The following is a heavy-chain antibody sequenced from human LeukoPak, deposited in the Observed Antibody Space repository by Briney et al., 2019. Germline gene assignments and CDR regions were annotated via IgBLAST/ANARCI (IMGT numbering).Heavy chain of an antibody. CDR1: GYTFTSYY. CDR3: ACYYYGSGSYLDY. J-gene: IGHJ4*02. CDR2: ISAYNGNT. V-gene: IGHV1-18*04. Sequence: ASVKVSCKASGYTFTSYYMHWVRQAPGQGLEWMGWISAYNGNTNYAQKLQGRVTMTTDTSTSTAYMELRSLRSDDTAVYYCACYYYGSGSYLDYWGQGTLVTVSS. D-gene: IGHD3-10*01.